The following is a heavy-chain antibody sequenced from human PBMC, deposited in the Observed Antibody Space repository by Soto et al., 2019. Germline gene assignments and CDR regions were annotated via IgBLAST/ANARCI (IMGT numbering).Heavy chain of an antibody. V-gene: IGHV4-39*01. Sequence: SETLSLTCTVSGGSISSSSYYWGWIRQPPGKGLEWIGSIYYSGSTYYNPSLKSRVTISVDTSKNQFSLKLSSVTAADTAVYYCARRRGGYDYGNYYYYMDVWGKGTTVTVSS. CDR1: GGSISSSSYY. D-gene: IGHD5-12*01. CDR3: ARRRGGYDYGNYYYYMDV. CDR2: IYYSGST. J-gene: IGHJ6*03.